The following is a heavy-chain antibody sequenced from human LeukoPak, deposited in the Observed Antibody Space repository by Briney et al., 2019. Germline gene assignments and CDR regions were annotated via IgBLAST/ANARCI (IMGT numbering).Heavy chain of an antibody. CDR2: IYYSGST. J-gene: IGHJ4*02. CDR1: GGSISSYY. CDR3: ARFFGVVYDY. Sequence: SETLSLTCTVSGGSISSYYWSWIRQPPGKGLEWIGYIYYSGSTNYNPSLKSRVTISVDTSKNQFSLKLSSVTAANTAVYYCARFFGVVYDYWGQGTLVTVSS. V-gene: IGHV4-59*01. D-gene: IGHD3-3*01.